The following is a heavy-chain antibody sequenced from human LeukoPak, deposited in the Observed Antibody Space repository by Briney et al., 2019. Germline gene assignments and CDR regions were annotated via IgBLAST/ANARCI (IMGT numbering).Heavy chain of an antibody. D-gene: IGHD6-13*01. V-gene: IGHV3-23*01. CDR3: AKDNFAAAGKDEDY. CDR1: GFTFSSYA. J-gene: IGHJ4*02. CDR2: ISGSGGST. Sequence: GGSLRLSCAASGFTFSSYAMSWVRQPPGKGLGWVSTISGSGGSTYYADSVKGRFTISRDNSKNTLYLQMNGLRAEDTAVYYCAKDNFAAAGKDEDYWGQGTLVTVSS.